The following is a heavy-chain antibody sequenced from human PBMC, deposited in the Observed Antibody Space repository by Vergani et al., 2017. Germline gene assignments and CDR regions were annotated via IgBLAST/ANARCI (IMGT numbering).Heavy chain of an antibody. D-gene: IGHD2-15*01. CDR1: GGSMSDFY. Sequence: QVHLQESGPGVVKPSDTLSLTCTVSGGSMSDFYWTCIRQPAGRGLEWIGHIHTGGSTDLNPSFKSRVSISVDTSKSQFSLKLNSVTVADTAVYYCARSRPYCTSGSCPAIWGQGTLVTVSS. CDR3: ARSRPYCTSGSCPAI. V-gene: IGHV4-4*09. CDR2: IHTGGST. J-gene: IGHJ4*02.